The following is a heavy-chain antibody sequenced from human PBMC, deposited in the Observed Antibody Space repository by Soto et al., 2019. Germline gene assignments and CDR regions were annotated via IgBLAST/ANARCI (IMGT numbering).Heavy chain of an antibody. CDR3: ARDVGLQYSGYGDAFDI. V-gene: IGHV3-48*02. Sequence: LRLSCAASGFTFRSYSMNWVRQAPGKGLEWVSYISSSSSTIYFADSVKGRFTISRDNAKNSLYLHMNSLRDEDTAVYYCARDVGLQYSGYGDAFDIWGQGTMVTVSS. D-gene: IGHD5-12*01. CDR1: GFTFRSYS. J-gene: IGHJ3*02. CDR2: ISSSSSTI.